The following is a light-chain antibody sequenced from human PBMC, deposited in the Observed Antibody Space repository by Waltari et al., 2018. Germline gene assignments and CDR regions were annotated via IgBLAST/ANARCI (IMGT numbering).Light chain of an antibody. CDR3: QKYVNLRAT. Sequence: DIQMTKSPSSLSASVGDRVTITCQARQDISTDLNWYHQKPGKAPTLLIYDASNLETGVPSRFSGSGYGTDFTFTISSLQPEDIATYYSQKYVNLRATFGPGTKVDIK. CDR1: QDISTD. V-gene: IGKV1-33*01. J-gene: IGKJ3*01. CDR2: DAS.